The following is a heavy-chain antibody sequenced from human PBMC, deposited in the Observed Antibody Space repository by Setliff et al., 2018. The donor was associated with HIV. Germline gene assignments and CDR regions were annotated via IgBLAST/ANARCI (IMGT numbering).Heavy chain of an antibody. CDR1: GYTFTSYG. CDR2: ISAYNGNT. J-gene: IGHJ4*02. D-gene: IGHD3-10*01. Sequence: ASVKVSCKASGYTFTSYGITWVRQAPGQGLEWMGWISAYNGNTNYAQKLQGRVTLTTDTSTSTAYMELRSLTSDDTAVYYCARTPERSYGSGRIPNRFDYWGQGTLVTVSS. CDR3: ARTPERSYGSGRIPNRFDY. V-gene: IGHV1-18*01.